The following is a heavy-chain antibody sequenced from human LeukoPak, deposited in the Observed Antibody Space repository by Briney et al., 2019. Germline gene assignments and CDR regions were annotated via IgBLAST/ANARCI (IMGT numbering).Heavy chain of an antibody. J-gene: IGHJ4*02. CDR1: GFTFSSYA. V-gene: IGHV4-34*01. CDR2: INHSGST. D-gene: IGHD2-2*01. CDR3: ARGRPEGYCSSTSCYLFDY. Sequence: PGGSLRLSCAASGFTFSSYAMSWVRQAPGKGLEWIGEINHSGSTNYNPSLKSRVTISVDTSKNQFSLKLSSVTAADTAVYYCARGRPEGYCSSTSCYLFDYWGQGTLVTVSS.